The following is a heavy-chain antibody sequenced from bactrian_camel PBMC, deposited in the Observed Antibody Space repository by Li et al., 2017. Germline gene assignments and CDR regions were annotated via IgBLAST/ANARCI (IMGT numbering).Heavy chain of an antibody. Sequence: DVQLVESGGGLVQPGGSLRLSCTASGFSFSLYHMSWVRQSKGPGLEWISGINSDGGSTYYTGSVKGRFTTSEDTAKNTLYLQMNNLKPEDTAVYYCAADDTTSDGGAFYEFNYWGQGTQVTVS. V-gene: IGHV3S40*01. D-gene: IGHD4*01. J-gene: IGHJ4*01. CDR2: INSDGGST. CDR3: AADDTTSDGGAFYEFNY. CDR1: GFSFSLYH.